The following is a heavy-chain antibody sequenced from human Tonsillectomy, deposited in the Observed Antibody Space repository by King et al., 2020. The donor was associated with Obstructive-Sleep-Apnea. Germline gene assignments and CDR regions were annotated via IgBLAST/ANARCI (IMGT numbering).Heavy chain of an antibody. CDR3: IRPLYGSGSYYNAPFDY. Sequence: VQLVESGGGLVKPGESLRLSCAASGFTFSNAWMSWVRQAPRKGLEWVGRIKSESDGGTIEYAAPVKGRFTISRDDSKNTLYLQMNSLKTEDTAVYYCIRPLYGSGSYYNAPFDYWGQGTLITVSS. CDR2: IKSESDGGTI. V-gene: IGHV3-15*01. J-gene: IGHJ4*02. CDR1: GFTFSNAW. D-gene: IGHD3-10*01.